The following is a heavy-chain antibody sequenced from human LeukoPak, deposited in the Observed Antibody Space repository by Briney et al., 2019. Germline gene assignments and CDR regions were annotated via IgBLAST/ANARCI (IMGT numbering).Heavy chain of an antibody. CDR1: RYTFSKYR. CDR3: ARAALVAADYPFDC. D-gene: IGHD2-15*01. Sequence: GGAVSLSCPGSRYTFSKYRMDGVGQAPCKGLVWVSRINSDRSSTDYADSVKGRFTISRDNAMNTLYLQTNSLRAEAPAVYYCARAALVAADYPFDCWGQGTLVSVSS. CDR2: INSDRSST. J-gene: IGHJ4*02. V-gene: IGHV3-74*01.